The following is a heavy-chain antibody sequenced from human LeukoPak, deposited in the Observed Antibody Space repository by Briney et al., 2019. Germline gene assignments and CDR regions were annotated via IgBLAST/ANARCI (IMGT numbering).Heavy chain of an antibody. CDR1: GGSFSGYY. D-gene: IGHD1-26*01. CDR3: ARGRGGSYYLSGNYFDY. V-gene: IGHV4-34*01. J-gene: IGHJ4*02. CDR2: INHSGST. Sequence: PSETLSLTCAVYGGSFSGYYWSWIRQPPGKGLEGIGEINHSGSTNYNPSLKSRVTISVDTSKNQFSLKLSSVTAADTAVYYCARGRGGSYYLSGNYFDYWGQGTLVTVSS.